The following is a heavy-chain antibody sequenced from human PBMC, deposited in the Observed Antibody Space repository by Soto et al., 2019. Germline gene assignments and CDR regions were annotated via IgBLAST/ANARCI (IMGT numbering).Heavy chain of an antibody. Sequence: ASVKVSCKASGYTFTSYAMHWVRQAPGQRLEWMGWINAGNGNTKYSQKFQGRVTITRDTSASTAYMELSSLRSGDTAVYYCARDLWGYCGVDCYPLDVWGKGTTVTVP. CDR2: INAGNGNT. D-gene: IGHD2-21*02. J-gene: IGHJ6*03. CDR1: GYTFTSYA. CDR3: ARDLWGYCGVDCYPLDV. V-gene: IGHV1-3*01.